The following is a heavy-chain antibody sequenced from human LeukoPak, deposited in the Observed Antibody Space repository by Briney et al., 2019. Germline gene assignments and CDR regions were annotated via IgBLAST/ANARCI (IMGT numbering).Heavy chain of an antibody. V-gene: IGHV3-23*01. CDR1: GFTFSSYA. J-gene: IGHJ4*02. CDR3: ARDQSYYYDSSGYYDGGPFDY. D-gene: IGHD3-22*01. Sequence: GGSLRLSCAASGFTFSSYAMSWVRQAPGKGLEWVSVISGSGGSTYYADSVKGRFTISRDNSKNTLYLQMNSLRAEDTAVYYCARDQSYYYDSSGYYDGGPFDYWGQGTLVTVSS. CDR2: ISGSGGST.